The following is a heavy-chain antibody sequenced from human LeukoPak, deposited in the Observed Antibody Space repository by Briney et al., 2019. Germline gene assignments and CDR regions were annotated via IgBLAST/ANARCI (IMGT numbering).Heavy chain of an antibody. V-gene: IGHV3-7*01. D-gene: IGHD6-13*01. J-gene: IGHJ5*02. CDR2: IKQDGSEK. CDR1: GFTFSSYW. CDR3: ARDQVIIAAAGRVRWFDP. Sequence: GGSLRLSCAASGFTFSSYWMSWVRQAPGKGLEWEANIKQDGSEKYYVDSVKGRFTISRDNAKNSLYLQMNSLRAEDTAVYYCARDQVIIAAAGRVRWFDPWGQGTLVTVSS.